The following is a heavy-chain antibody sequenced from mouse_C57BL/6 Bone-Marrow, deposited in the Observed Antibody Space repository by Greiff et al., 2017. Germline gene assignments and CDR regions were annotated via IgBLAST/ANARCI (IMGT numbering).Heavy chain of an antibody. J-gene: IGHJ2*01. D-gene: IGHD1-1*01. V-gene: IGHV2-5*01. CDR1: GFSLTSYG. Sequence: VKVVESGPGLVQPSQSLSITCTVSGFSLTSYGVHWVRQSPGKGLEWLGVIWRGGSTDYNAAFMSRLSITKDNSKSQVFFKMNSLQADDTAIYYCAKKGRWDYFDYWGQGTTLTVSS. CDR2: IWRGGST. CDR3: AKKGRWDYFDY.